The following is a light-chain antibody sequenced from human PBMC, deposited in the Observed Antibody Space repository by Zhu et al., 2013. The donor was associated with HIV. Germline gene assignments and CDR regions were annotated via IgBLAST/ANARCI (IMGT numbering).Light chain of an antibody. CDR1: SSNIGNNT. J-gene: IGLJ3*02. Sequence: QSVLTQPPSASGTPGQRVTISCSGSSSNIGNNTVNWYQQLPGTAPKLLIYSNDQRPSRVPDRFSGSKSGTSASLAISGLQSEDEADYYCAAWDGSLNVGVFGGGTKLTVL. CDR2: SND. V-gene: IGLV1-44*01. CDR3: AAWDGSLNVGV.